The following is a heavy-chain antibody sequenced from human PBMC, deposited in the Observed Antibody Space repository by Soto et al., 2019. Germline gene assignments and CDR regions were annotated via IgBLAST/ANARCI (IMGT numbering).Heavy chain of an antibody. CDR1: GFTLSNIG. CDR3: AKDKSRGITVTADY. V-gene: IGHV3-30*18. Sequence: QVQLVESGGGVVQPGTSLRLACAASGFTLSNIGMQWVRQAPGKGLEWVAVISAGGNTKYYADSVKGRFTISRDNSKNTLFLQMNSLRTEDTAIYYCAKDKSRGITVTADYWGQGTLVTVSS. CDR2: ISAGGNTK. J-gene: IGHJ4*02. D-gene: IGHD2-21*02.